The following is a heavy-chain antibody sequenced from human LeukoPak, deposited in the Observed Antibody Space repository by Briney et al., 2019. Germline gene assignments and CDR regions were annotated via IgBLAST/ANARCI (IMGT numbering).Heavy chain of an antibody. V-gene: IGHV4-31*03. CDR1: GGSISSGGYY. D-gene: IGHD1-1*01. CDR3: ARDNPLGGWKFDY. CDR2: IYYSGST. J-gene: IGHJ4*02. Sequence: SETLSLTCTVSGGSISSGGYYWSWIRQHPGKGLEWIGYIYYSGSTYYNPSLKSRVTISVDTSKNQFSLKLSSVTAADTAVYYCARDNPLGGWKFDYWGQGTLVTVSS.